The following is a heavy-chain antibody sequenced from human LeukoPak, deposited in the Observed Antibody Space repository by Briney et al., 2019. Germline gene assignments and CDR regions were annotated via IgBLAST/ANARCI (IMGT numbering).Heavy chain of an antibody. CDR1: GFTFSSYP. Sequence: GGSLRLSCAASGFTFSSYPMSWVRQAPGKGLEWVSAISGSGGTTYYADSVKGRFTISRDNYKNTLYLQMNSLRAEDTAVYYCAKDQSSGSPYYYDYWGQGTLVTVSS. CDR2: ISGSGGTT. V-gene: IGHV3-23*01. D-gene: IGHD3-10*01. CDR3: AKDQSSGSPYYYDY. J-gene: IGHJ4*02.